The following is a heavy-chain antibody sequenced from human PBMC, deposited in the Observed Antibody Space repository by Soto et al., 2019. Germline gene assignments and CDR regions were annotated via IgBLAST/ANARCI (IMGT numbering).Heavy chain of an antibody. V-gene: IGHV1-3*01. J-gene: IGHJ4*02. D-gene: IGHD3-22*01. Sequence: QVQLVQSGAEVKRPGASVKLSCKTSGYTFTSYGMHWVRQAPGQRLEWMGWINPGNGNTEYSQKFQGRVTITRDTSATTAYMELSSLRSEDTAVYYCARYYDDSGSGLVYWGQGTLVTVSS. CDR2: INPGNGNT. CDR1: GYTFTSYG. CDR3: ARYYDDSGSGLVY.